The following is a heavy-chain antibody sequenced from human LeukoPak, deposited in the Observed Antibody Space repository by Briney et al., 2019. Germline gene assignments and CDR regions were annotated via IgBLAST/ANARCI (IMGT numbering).Heavy chain of an antibody. V-gene: IGHV4-34*01. D-gene: IGHD5-12*01. CDR3: AREEYLVATLDY. CDR2: INHSGST. CDR1: GGSFSGYY. Sequence: SETLSLTCAVYGGSFSGYYWRWIRQPPRKGLEWIGEINHSGSTNYNPSLKSRVTISVDTSKNQFSLKLSSVTAADTAVYYCAREEYLVATLDYWGQGTLVTVSS. J-gene: IGHJ4*02.